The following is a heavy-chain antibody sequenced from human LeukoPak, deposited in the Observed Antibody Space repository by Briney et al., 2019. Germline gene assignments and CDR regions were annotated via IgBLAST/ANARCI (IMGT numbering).Heavy chain of an antibody. D-gene: IGHD1-26*01. Sequence: GKSLRLSCAASGLTFRNYGMHWVRQAPGKGLEWVAVIWYDASNKYYADSVKGRFTISRDNSKDTLYLQMNSLRAEDTAVYYCATDRNSGKYYDYWGQGTLVTVSS. CDR1: GLTFRNYG. V-gene: IGHV3-33*01. J-gene: IGHJ4*02. CDR3: ATDRNSGKYYDY. CDR2: IWYDASNK.